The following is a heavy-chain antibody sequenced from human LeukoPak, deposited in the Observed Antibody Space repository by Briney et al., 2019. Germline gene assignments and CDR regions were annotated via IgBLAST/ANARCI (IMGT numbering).Heavy chain of an antibody. CDR3: ARISGSSRGFDP. CDR1: GGTFSSYA. Sequence: EASVKVSCKASGGTFSSYAISWVRQAPGQRLEWMGGIIPIFGTANYAQKFQGRVTITADESTSTAYMELSSLRSEDTAVYYCARISGSSRGFDPWGQGTLVTVSS. CDR2: IIPIFGTA. J-gene: IGHJ5*02. D-gene: IGHD3-10*01. V-gene: IGHV1-69*13.